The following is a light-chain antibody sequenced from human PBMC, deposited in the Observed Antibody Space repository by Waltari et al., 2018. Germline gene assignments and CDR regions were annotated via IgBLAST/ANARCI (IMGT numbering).Light chain of an antibody. CDR2: SDN. V-gene: IGLV1-47*02. CDR1: SSHIGGNA. CDR3: AVWDDSLSGRV. J-gene: IGLJ3*02. Sequence: QSVLTQPPSASGTPGPRVTVSCSGSSSHIGGNAVRWYQQLPGAAPKLLIYSDNQRPSGVPDRFSASKSGTSASLAISGLRSEDEADYYCAVWDDSLSGRVFGGGTKLTVL.